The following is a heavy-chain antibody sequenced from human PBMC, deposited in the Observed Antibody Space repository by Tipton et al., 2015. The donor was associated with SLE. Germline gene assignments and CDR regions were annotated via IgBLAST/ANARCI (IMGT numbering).Heavy chain of an antibody. D-gene: IGHD4-11*01. Sequence: SLRLSCAASGFTFSSYWMHWVRQAPGKGLEWVSAISGSGGSTYYADSVKGRFTISRDNSKNTLYLQMNSLRAEDTAVYYCAKDPPDYSNYGVSWVDYWGQGTLVTVSS. J-gene: IGHJ4*02. CDR2: ISGSGGST. CDR1: GFTFSSYW. CDR3: AKDPPDYSNYGVSWVDY. V-gene: IGHV3-23*01.